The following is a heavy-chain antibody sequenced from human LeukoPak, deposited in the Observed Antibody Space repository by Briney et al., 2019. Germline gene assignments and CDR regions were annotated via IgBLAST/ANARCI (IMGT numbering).Heavy chain of an antibody. Sequence: PSETLSLTCAVSGASISSGGYSWSWIRQPPGKGLEWIGNIYYSGSTYYNPSLKSRVTISVDTSKNQFSLKLSSVTAADTAVYYCARVENVIYYDSRAGAFDIWGQGTMVTVSS. CDR2: IYYSGST. CDR3: ARVENVIYYDSRAGAFDI. V-gene: IGHV4-31*11. J-gene: IGHJ3*02. CDR1: GASISSGGYS. D-gene: IGHD3-22*01.